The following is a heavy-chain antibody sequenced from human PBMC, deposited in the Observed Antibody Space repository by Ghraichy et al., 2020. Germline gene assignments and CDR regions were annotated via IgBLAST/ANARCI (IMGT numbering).Heavy chain of an antibody. V-gene: IGHV3-23*01. J-gene: IGHJ4*02. D-gene: IGHD2-21*01. CDR2: ISLSGDIT. CDR1: GFTFSNYA. Sequence: LSLTCAASGFTFSNYAMSWVRQPPGKGLEWVSGISLSGDITHYADSVKGRFTISRDNFKNTLYLEMHSLRAEDTSVYYCAKDIPPQDYWGQGTLVTVSS. CDR3: AKDIPPQDY.